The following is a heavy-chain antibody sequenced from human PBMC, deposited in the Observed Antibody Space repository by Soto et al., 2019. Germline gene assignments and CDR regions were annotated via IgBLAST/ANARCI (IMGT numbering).Heavy chain of an antibody. J-gene: IGHJ4*02. CDR2: ISYAGSP. CDR1: GGSVSSVGYY. Sequence: SETLSLTCTVSGGSVSSVGYYRSWIRQHPGKGLEWVGFISYAGSPYYNPSLRSRVTISLDTSKNLFSLKLSSVTAADTAVYYCARAFDYGGNSRPFASWGQGTLVTVSS. V-gene: IGHV4-31*03. D-gene: IGHD4-17*01. CDR3: ARAFDYGGNSRPFAS.